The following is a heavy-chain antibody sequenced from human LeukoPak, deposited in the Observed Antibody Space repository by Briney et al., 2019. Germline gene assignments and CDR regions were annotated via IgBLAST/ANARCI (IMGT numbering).Heavy chain of an antibody. Sequence: GESLKISCKGSGYSFTTYWSGWVRQMPGKGLEWMGIIYPGDSDTRYSPSFQGQVTISADKSITTAYLQWSSLKASDTAMYYCVRMGGPAATKSFFDYWGQGTLVTVSS. J-gene: IGHJ4*02. D-gene: IGHD2-2*01. V-gene: IGHV5-51*01. CDR3: VRMGGPAATKSFFDY. CDR1: GYSFTTYW. CDR2: IYPGDSDT.